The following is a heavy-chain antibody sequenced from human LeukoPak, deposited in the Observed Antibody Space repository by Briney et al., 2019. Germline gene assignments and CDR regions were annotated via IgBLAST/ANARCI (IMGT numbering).Heavy chain of an antibody. CDR1: GFTLSNYG. V-gene: IGHV3-30*18. J-gene: IGHJ2*01. D-gene: IGHD4-17*01. CDR2: ISYDGTRP. Sequence: GGSLRLSCAASGFTLSNYGIHWVRQAPGKGLEWVAVISYDGTRPYYTDSVKGHFTISRDNSKNTVYLQMSTLRADDTAVYYCAKGAATTLKSWYLDLWGRGTLVTVSS. CDR3: AKGAATTLKSWYLDL.